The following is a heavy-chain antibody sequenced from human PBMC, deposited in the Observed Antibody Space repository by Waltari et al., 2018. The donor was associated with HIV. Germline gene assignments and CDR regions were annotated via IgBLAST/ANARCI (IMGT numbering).Heavy chain of an antibody. CDR3: ARLRFHSLYYFDS. J-gene: IGHJ4*02. V-gene: IGHV4-39*01. CDR2: IYYSGTA. Sequence: QLHLQESGPGLVKPSETLSLPCSVSGASISSSSSYWAWIRQPPGKGLEWIGAIYYSGTAYYNPSVKSRVSASLDASKNELSLKLTSVTATDTALYYCARLRFHSLYYFDSWGPGILVTVSS. CDR1: GASISSSSSY. D-gene: IGHD3-16*01.